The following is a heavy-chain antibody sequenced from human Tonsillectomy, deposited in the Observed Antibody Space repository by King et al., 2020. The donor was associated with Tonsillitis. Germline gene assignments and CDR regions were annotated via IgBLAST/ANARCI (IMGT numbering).Heavy chain of an antibody. CDR3: AKESWSYWGYFDY. V-gene: IGHV3-23*04. Sequence: VQLVESGGGLVQPGGSLRLSCAASGFTFSSYAMSWVRQAPGKGLEGVSAISGSGGSTYYADSVKGRFTIPRDNSKNTLYLQMNSLRAEGTAVYYCAKESWSYWGYFDYWGQGTLVTVSS. CDR2: ISGSGGST. J-gene: IGHJ4*02. CDR1: GFTFSSYA. D-gene: IGHD1-26*01.